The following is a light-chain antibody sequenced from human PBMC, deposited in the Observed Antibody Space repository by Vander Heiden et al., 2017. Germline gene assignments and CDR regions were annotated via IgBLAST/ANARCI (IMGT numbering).Light chain of an antibody. CDR2: DVT. CDR3: YSYAGSYTWV. Sequence: QSAMTQPRSVYGSPGQSVTISCTGTRSDVGGHDLVSWYQQYPGRAPKVLIYDVTKRPSVVPDRFSGAKSGNTASLTISGLQAEDEADYHCYSYAGSYTWVFGGGTTLTVL. J-gene: IGLJ3*02. CDR1: RSDVGGHDL. V-gene: IGLV2-11*01.